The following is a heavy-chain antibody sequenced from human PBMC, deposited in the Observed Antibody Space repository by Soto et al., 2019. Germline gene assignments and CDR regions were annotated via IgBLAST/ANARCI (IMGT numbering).Heavy chain of an antibody. CDR1: GYTFTSYY. Sequence: QVQLVQSGAEVKKPGASVTVSCTASGYTFTSYYMHWVRQAPEQGLEWMGIINPSGGGTGYAQKFQGRITMTRDTSTRTVYMELSSLTSEDTAVYYCARVGSYGSGSYPRFDPWGQGTLVTVSS. V-gene: IGHV1-46*01. CDR3: ARVGSYGSGSYPRFDP. D-gene: IGHD3-10*01. J-gene: IGHJ5*02. CDR2: INPSGGGT.